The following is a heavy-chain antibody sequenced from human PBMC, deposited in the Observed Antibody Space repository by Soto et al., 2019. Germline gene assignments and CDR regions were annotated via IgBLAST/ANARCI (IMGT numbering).Heavy chain of an antibody. D-gene: IGHD2-2*02. V-gene: IGHV3-7*01. CDR1: GFTFSNYW. CDR3: ARDRGPNTPDY. CDR2: MNQDGSQI. J-gene: IGHJ4*02. Sequence: EVQVVESGGGLVQPGGSLRLSCAVSGFTFSNYWMTWVLQAPGKGLEWVAYMNQDGSQIYYVDSLRGRFTISRDNAKNSLYLQMNSLRVDDTAVYYCARDRGPNTPDYWGQGTLVTVSS.